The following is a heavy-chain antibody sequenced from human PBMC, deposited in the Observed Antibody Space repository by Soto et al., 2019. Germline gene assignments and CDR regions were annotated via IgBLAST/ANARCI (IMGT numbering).Heavy chain of an antibody. CDR1: GFTFDDYV. CDR2: ISWNSGAI. D-gene: IGHD6-19*01. V-gene: IGHV3-9*01. Sequence: EVQLVESGEGLVQPGRSLRLSCAASGFTFDDYVMFWVRQPPGKGLEWVSGISWNSGAIGYADSVKGRFTISRDNAKNSLYLQMNSLRPEDTALYYCAKSRSSGWSPPDYWGQGTLVTVSS. CDR3: AKSRSSGWSPPDY. J-gene: IGHJ4*02.